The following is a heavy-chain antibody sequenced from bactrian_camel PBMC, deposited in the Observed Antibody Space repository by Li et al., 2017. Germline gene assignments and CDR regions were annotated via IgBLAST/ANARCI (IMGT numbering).Heavy chain of an antibody. CDR2: INSNGGST. CDR1: GFTFSTYD. D-gene: IGHD5*01. V-gene: IGHV3S40*01. Sequence: DVQLVESGGGFVKPGGSLTLSCTGSGFTFSTYDMSWIRQVPGKGIEWVSSINSNGGSTFYAESVKGRFTISRDNAKNTLVLLMNSLKTEDTAVYFCASTYALGTRDYNYWGQGTQVTVS. CDR3: ASTYALGTRDYNY. J-gene: IGHJ4*01.